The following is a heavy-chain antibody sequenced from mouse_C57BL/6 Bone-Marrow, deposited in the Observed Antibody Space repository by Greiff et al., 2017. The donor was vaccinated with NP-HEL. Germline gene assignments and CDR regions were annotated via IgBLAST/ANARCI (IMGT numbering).Heavy chain of an antibody. V-gene: IGHV5-4*01. D-gene: IGHD2-1*01. Sequence: DVMLVESGGGLVKPGGSLKLSCAASGFTFSSYAMSWVRQTPEKRLEWVATISDGGSYTYYPDNVKGRFTISRDNAKNNLYLQMSHLKSEDTAMYYCARDPGYYGNYGWYFDVWGTGTTVTVSS. CDR1: GFTFSSYA. J-gene: IGHJ1*03. CDR3: ARDPGYYGNYGWYFDV. CDR2: ISDGGSYT.